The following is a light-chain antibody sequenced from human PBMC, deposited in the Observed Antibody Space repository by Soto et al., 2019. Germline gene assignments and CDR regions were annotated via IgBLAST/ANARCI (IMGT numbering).Light chain of an antibody. Sequence: QSVLTQPASVSGSPGQSITISCAGTRDDIGAYDYVSWYQQHPGNAPKLLVYEVTNRPSGVSDRFSGSKSGNTASLTISGLQAEDEADYYCNSYTNSSAVVFGGRTKATVL. V-gene: IGLV2-14*01. J-gene: IGLJ2*01. CDR3: NSYTNSSAVV. CDR1: RDDIGAYDY. CDR2: EVT.